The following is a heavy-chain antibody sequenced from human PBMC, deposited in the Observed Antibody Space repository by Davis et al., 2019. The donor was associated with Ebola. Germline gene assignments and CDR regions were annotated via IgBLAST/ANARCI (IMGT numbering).Heavy chain of an antibody. D-gene: IGHD5-24*01. V-gene: IGHV4-59*01. J-gene: IGHJ4*02. CDR3: ARDGYNYSYFDY. Sequence: MPSETLSLTCTVSGASISSYYWTWIRQPPGKGLEWIAYMYNGGSANYNPSLKSRVTISMDTSKNQFSLKVSSVTAADTAVYYCARDGYNYSYFDYWGQGTLVIVSS. CDR1: GASISSYY. CDR2: MYNGGSA.